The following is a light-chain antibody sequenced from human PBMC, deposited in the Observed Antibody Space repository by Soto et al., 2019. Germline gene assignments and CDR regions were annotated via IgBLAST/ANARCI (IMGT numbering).Light chain of an antibody. J-gene: IGKJ4*01. CDR1: QSLSSN. CDR3: QQYNDWPRRLT. CDR2: GAS. Sequence: IVMTQSPATLSVAPWEIATLSCRAIQSLSSNLAWYQQKPGQAPRLLIYGASTRATGIPARFSGSGSGTEFTLTISSLQSEDFAVYYCQQYNDWPRRLTFGGGTKVDIK. V-gene: IGKV3-15*01.